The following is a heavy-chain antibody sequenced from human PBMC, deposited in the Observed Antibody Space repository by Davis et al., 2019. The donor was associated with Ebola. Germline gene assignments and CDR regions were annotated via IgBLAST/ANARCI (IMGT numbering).Heavy chain of an antibody. CDR2: INAGNGNT. J-gene: IGHJ4*02. CDR1: GYTFTSYA. Sequence: ASVKVSCKASGYTFTSYAMHWVRQAPGQRLEWMGWINAGNGNTKYSQKFQGRVTITRDTSASTAYMELSSLRSDDTAVYYCARDLVSGWYICDSWGQGTLVSVSS. D-gene: IGHD6-19*01. V-gene: IGHV1-3*01. CDR3: ARDLVSGWYICDS.